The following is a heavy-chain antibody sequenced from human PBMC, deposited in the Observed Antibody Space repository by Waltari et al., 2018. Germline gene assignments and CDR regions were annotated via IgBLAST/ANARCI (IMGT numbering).Heavy chain of an antibody. V-gene: IGHV3-74*01. CDR1: GLTFSSHW. CDR2: INGDGRST. J-gene: IGHJ4*02. CDR3: VSGESGFAI. Sequence: EVQVVESGGGLVQPGGSLRLPCAASGLTFSSHWMHWVRQAPGKGLVWVSRINGDGRSTSYADSVKGRFTISRDNAKNTVYLQMDSLRAEDTAVYYCVSGESGFAIRGQGSLVTVSS. D-gene: IGHD3-3*01.